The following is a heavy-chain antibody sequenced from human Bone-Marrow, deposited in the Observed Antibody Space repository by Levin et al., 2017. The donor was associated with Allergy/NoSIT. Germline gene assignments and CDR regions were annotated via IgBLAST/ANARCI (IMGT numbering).Heavy chain of an antibody. Sequence: SETLSLTCTVSGGSISSSSYYWGWIRQPPGKGLEWIGSIYYSGSTYYNPSLKSRVTISVDTSKNQFSLKLSSVTAADTAVYYCGYYYDSSGDGLFDYWGQGTLVTVSS. CDR2: IYYSGST. V-gene: IGHV4-39*01. J-gene: IGHJ4*02. CDR1: GGSISSSSYY. D-gene: IGHD3-22*01. CDR3: GYYYDSSGDGLFDY.